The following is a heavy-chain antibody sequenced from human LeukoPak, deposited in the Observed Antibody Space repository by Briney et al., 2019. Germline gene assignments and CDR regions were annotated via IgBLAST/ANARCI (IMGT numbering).Heavy chain of an antibody. D-gene: IGHD3-10*01. CDR1: GYDLNTYA. CDR2: ISAYNGKT. Sequence: ASVKVSCKASGYDLNTYALSWVRQAPGQGLEWMGWISAYNGKTEYAQNLRGRVTMTTDISTGTAYMDLRGLTSDDTAVYYCARDFAMARVFDFGGHGTLVTVSS. V-gene: IGHV1-18*01. CDR3: ARDFAMARVFDF. J-gene: IGHJ4*01.